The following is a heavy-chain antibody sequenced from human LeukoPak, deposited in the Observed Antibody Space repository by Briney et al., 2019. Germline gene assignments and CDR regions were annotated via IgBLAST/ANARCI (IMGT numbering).Heavy chain of an antibody. CDR2: IYYSGST. Sequence: SETLSLTCTVSGGSISSYYWSWIRQPPGKGPEWIGYIYYSGSTRYNPSLKSRVTISVDTSKNQISLKLGSVTATDTAVYYCARHDVAGATTDYFQHWGQGTLVTVSS. CDR3: ARHDVAGATTDYFQH. D-gene: IGHD1-26*01. CDR1: GGSISSYY. V-gene: IGHV4-59*08. J-gene: IGHJ1*01.